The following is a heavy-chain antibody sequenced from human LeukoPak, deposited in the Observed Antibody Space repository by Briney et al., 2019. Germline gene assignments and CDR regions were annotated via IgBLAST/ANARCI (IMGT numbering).Heavy chain of an antibody. D-gene: IGHD3-10*01. Sequence: PSGTLSLTCAVSGDSISSSIWWSWVRQPPGKGLEWIGEINHSGSTNYNPSLKSRVTISVDTSKNQFSLKLSSVTAADTAVYYCARGYYGSGSYWVYYYYYMDVWGKGTTVTVSS. V-gene: IGHV4-4*02. CDR2: INHSGST. J-gene: IGHJ6*03. CDR1: GDSISSSIW. CDR3: ARGYYGSGSYWVYYYYYMDV.